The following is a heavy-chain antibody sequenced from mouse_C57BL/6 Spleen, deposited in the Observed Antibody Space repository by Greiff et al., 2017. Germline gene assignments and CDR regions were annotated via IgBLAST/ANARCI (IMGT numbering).Heavy chain of an antibody. D-gene: IGHD2-5*01. CDR3: ARLVSNSYYFDY. Sequence: QVQLQQPGAELVMPGASVKLSCKASGYTFTSYWMHWVKQRPGQGLEWIGEIDPSDSSTNYNQKFKGKSTLTVDKSSSTAYMQLSSLTSEDSAVYYCARLVSNSYYFDYWGQGTTLTVSS. CDR1: GYTFTSYW. J-gene: IGHJ2*01. V-gene: IGHV1-69*01. CDR2: IDPSDSST.